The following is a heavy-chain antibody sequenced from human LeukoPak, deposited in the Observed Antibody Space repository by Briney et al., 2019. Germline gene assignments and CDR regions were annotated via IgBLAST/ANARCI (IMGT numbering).Heavy chain of an antibody. V-gene: IGHV3-48*01. D-gene: IGHD3-9*01. J-gene: IGHJ4*02. CDR1: GFTFSSYS. CDR3: ARDRYDILTGYVRFDY. CDR2: ISSSSSTI. Sequence: GGSLRLSCAASGFTFSSYSMNWVRQAPGKGLEWVSYISSSSSTIYYADSVKGPFTISTDNAKNSLYLQMNSLRAEDTAVYYCARDRYDILTGYVRFDYWGQGTLVTVSS.